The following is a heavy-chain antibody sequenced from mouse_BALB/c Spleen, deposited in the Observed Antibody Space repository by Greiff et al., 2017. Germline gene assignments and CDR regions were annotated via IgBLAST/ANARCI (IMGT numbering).Heavy chain of an antibody. Sequence: EVHLVESGPSLVKPSQTLSLTCSVPGDSITSGYWNWIRKFPGNKLEYMGYISYSGSTYYNPSLKSRISITRDTSKNQYYLQLNSVTTEDTATYYCARLGYGSSWFAYGGQGTLVTVSA. J-gene: IGHJ3*01. CDR1: GDSITSGY. CDR3: ARLGYGSSWFAY. D-gene: IGHD1-1*01. CDR2: ISYSGST. V-gene: IGHV3-8*02.